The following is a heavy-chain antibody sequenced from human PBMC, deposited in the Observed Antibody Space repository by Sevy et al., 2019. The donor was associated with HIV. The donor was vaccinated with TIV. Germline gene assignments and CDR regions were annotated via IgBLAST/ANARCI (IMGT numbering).Heavy chain of an antibody. J-gene: IGHJ4*02. CDR3: GRGTRGVVDH. Sequence: GGSLRLSCAASGFTFSNSWMHWVRQGPGKGLVWVARINSDGQSYADSVKGRFTISRDNAKNTLFLQMNSLTTEDTAVYFSGRGTRGVVDHWGQGTLVTVSS. CDR2: INSDG. D-gene: IGHD3-10*01. CDR1: GFTFSNSW. V-gene: IGHV3-74*01.